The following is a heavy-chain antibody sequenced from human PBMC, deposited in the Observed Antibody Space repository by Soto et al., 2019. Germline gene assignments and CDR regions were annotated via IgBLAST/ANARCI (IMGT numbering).Heavy chain of an antibody. CDR3: ARDRWDIYYYFYAIDV. Sequence: QVQLVQSGAEVKEPGASVKASCKASGYTFTSHAIHWVRQAPGQRLEWLGWISGVNGNTKYSQNFQGRVTITRDTTATTAYMGLGSLTSEDTAVYYFARDRWDIYYYFYAIDVWGQGTTVTVSS. V-gene: IGHV1-3*01. CDR2: ISGVNGNT. CDR1: GYTFTSHA. J-gene: IGHJ6*02. D-gene: IGHD1-26*01.